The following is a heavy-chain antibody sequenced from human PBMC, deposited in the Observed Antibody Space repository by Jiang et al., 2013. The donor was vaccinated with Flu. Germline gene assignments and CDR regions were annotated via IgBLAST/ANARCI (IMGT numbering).Heavy chain of an antibody. V-gene: IGHV3-33*01. D-gene: IGHD5-18*01. CDR1: IQLHSYG. J-gene: IGHJ6*02. Sequence: LRRLLCSVWIQLHSYGMHWVRQAPGKGLEWVAVIWYYGNNINYADSVKGRFTISRDNSKNTLFLQMNSLRVEDTAVYYCARVGGRLDTAMGEYYHGLDVWGQGTTVIVSS. CDR2: IWYYGNNI. CDR3: ARVGGRLDTAMGEYYHGLDV.